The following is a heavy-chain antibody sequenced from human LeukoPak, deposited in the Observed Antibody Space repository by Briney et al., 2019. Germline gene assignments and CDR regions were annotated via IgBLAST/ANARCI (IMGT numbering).Heavy chain of an antibody. V-gene: IGHV3-21*01. CDR1: GYTFSSYS. CDR3: ARFGYSYGPDAFDI. D-gene: IGHD5-18*01. Sequence: GGSLRLSCAASGYTFSSYSMTWVRQAPGKGLEWVSSISSSSSYIYYADSVKGRFTISRDNAKNSLYLQMNSLRAEDTAVYYCARFGYSYGPDAFDIWGQGTMVTVSS. CDR2: ISSSSSYI. J-gene: IGHJ3*02.